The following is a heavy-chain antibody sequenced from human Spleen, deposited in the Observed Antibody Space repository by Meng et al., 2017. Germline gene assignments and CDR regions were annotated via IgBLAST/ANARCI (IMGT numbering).Heavy chain of an antibody. V-gene: IGHV4-61*01. CDR3: ARGLATLGSFDS. J-gene: IGHJ4*02. D-gene: IGHD5-24*01. CDR1: GGSVSSGNFY. Sequence: SETLSLTCTVSGGSVSSGNFYWTWIRQPPGKGLEYIGYIYNSGSTNYNPSLKSRVTVSVDTSKNLFSLKLTSVTAADTAVYYCARGLATLGSFDSWGQGTLVTVSS. CDR2: IYNSGST.